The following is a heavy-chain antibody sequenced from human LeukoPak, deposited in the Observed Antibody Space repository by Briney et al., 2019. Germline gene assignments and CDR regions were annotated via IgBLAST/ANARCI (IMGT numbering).Heavy chain of an antibody. D-gene: IGHD2-21*01. CDR2: IYTSGST. CDR1: GGSISSGSYY. J-gene: IGHJ4*02. V-gene: IGHV4-61*02. CDR3: ARVWVGRFGEEYYFDY. Sequence: SQTLSLTCTVSGGSISSGSYYWSWIRQPAGKGLEWIGRIYTSGSTNYNPSLKSRVTISVDTSKNQFSLKLSSVTAADTAVYYCARVWVGRFGEEYYFDYWGQGTLVTVSS.